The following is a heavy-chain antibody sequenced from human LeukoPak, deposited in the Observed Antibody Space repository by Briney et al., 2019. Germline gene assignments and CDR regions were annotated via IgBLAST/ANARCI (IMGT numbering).Heavy chain of an antibody. J-gene: IGHJ4*02. CDR3: GGDEYDYVWGSYRPYFDY. D-gene: IGHD3-16*02. CDR1: GYTFSSYA. Sequence: ASVKVSCKASGYTFSSYAISWVRQAPGQGLEWMGSISPYNGNTNYAQKLQGRVTITTDTSTSTAYMELRSLRSDDTAVYYFGGDEYDYVWGSYRPYFDYWGQGTLVTVSS. CDR2: ISPYNGNT. V-gene: IGHV1-18*01.